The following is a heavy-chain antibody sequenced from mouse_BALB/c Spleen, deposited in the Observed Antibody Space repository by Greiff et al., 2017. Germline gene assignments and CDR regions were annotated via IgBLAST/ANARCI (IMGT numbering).Heavy chain of an antibody. CDR1: GYTFTSYW. Sequence: VQLQESGAELVKPGASVKLSCKTSGYTFTSYWIQWVKQRPGQGLGWIGEIFPGTGTTYYNEKFKGKATLTIDTSSSTAYMQLSSLTSEDSAVYCCARSGGWDEDYAMDCWGQGTSVTVSS. V-gene: IGHV1S132*01. J-gene: IGHJ4*01. CDR2: IFPGTGTT. CDR3: ARSGGWDEDYAMDC. D-gene: IGHD4-1*01.